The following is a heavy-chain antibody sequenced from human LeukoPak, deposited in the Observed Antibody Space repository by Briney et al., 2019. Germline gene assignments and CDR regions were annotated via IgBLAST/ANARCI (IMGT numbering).Heavy chain of an antibody. CDR1: GDSISSSNNY. CDR3: GREQTPFDY. Sequence: SETLSLTCTVSGDSISSSNNYWGWHRQPPGKGLEWIGSIYYSGTTYYKPSLKSRVTISVDTSKNQFSLKLTSVTAADTAVYYCGREQTPFDYWGQGTLVTVSS. J-gene: IGHJ4*02. V-gene: IGHV4-39*02. CDR2: IYYSGTT. D-gene: IGHD4-23*01.